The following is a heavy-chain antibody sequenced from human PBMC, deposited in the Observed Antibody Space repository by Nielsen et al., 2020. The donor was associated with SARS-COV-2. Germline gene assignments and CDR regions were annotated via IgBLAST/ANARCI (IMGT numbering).Heavy chain of an antibody. V-gene: IGHV3-30-3*01. J-gene: IGHJ4*02. CDR1: GFTFSSYA. CDR3: AKDSWRYCSSTSCYSFDY. Sequence: GESLKISCAASGFTFSSYAMHWVRQAPGKGLEWVAVISYDGSNKYYADSVKGRFTISRDNSKNTLYLQMNSLRAEDTAVYYCAKDSWRYCSSTSCYSFDYWGQGTLVTVSS. CDR2: ISYDGSNK. D-gene: IGHD2-2*02.